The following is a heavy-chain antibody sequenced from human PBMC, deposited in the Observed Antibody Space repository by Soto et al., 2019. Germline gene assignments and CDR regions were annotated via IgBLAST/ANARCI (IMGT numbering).Heavy chain of an antibody. CDR1: GFTVSSNY. CDR3: ARGGGSYCRYCWFDP. Sequence: EVQLVESGGGLIQPGGSLRLSCAASGFTVSSNYMSWVRQAPGKGLEWVSVIYSGGSTYYADSVKGRFTISRDNSKNTLYLQMNSLRAEDTAVYYCARGGGSYCRYCWFDPWGQGTLVTVSS. V-gene: IGHV3-53*01. J-gene: IGHJ5*02. D-gene: IGHD1-26*01. CDR2: IYSGGST.